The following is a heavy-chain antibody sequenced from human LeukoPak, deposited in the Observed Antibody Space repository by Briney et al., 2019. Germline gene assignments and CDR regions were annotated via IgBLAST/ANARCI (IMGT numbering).Heavy chain of an antibody. V-gene: IGHV4-4*07. CDR1: GGSISSYF. J-gene: IGHJ5*02. CDR3: ARAWGVLFDP. CDR2: ISTSGST. Sequence: SETLSLTCSVSGGSISSYFWSWIRQPAGKGLEWIGRISTSGSTNNNPSLKSRVTMSVDTSKNQFSLNLSSVTAADTAVYYCARAWGVLFDPWGQGTLVTVSS. D-gene: IGHD3-16*01.